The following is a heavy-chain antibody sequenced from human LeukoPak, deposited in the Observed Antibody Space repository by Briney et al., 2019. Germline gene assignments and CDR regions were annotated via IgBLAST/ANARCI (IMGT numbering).Heavy chain of an antibody. Sequence: GESLKISCKGSGYIFSNSWITWVRQMPGKGLEWMGIIYPGASPTPSSPPFKHQLNIQVERSISTAYLTCSTQKAPDTAIYYCARHEIGGDRRSWYISWGQGTLVTVSS. CDR1: GYIFSNSW. J-gene: IGHJ1*01. CDR2: IYPGASPT. CDR3: ARHEIGGDRRSWYIS. D-gene: IGHD6-13*01. V-gene: IGHV5-51*01.